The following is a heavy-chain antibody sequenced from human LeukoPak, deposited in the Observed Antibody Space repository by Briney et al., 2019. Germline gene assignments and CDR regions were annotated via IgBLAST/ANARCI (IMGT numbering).Heavy chain of an antibody. V-gene: IGHV1-18*01. D-gene: IGHD3-3*01. Sequence: ASVKVSCKASGYTFTSYGISWVRQAPGQGLEWMGWISAYNGNTNYAQKLQGRVTMTTDTSTSTAYMELRSLRSDDTAVYYCARDQNDFWSGMEDYWGQGTLVTVSS. CDR3: ARDQNDFWSGMEDY. J-gene: IGHJ4*02. CDR2: ISAYNGNT. CDR1: GYTFTSYG.